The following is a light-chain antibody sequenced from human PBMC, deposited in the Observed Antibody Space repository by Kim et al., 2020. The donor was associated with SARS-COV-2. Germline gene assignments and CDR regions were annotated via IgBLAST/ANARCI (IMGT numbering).Light chain of an antibody. CDR1: SLSSYY. Sequence: LEQTVRITCQGDSLSSYYASWYQQKPGQAPVLVIYGKNNRPSGIPDRFSGSSSGNTASLTITGAQAEDEADYYCNSRDSSGNHLEVFGGGTQLTVL. CDR3: NSRDSSGNHLEV. V-gene: IGLV3-19*01. J-gene: IGLJ2*01. CDR2: GKN.